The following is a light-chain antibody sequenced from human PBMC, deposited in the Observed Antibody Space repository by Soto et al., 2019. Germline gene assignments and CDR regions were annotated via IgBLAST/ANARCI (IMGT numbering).Light chain of an antibody. CDR2: GAS. Sequence: EIVMTQSPASLSVSPGERVTLSCRAAQNVGRDLAWYQQKPGQAPRLLIYGASTRATGIPARFTGSGSGTEFTLTISSLQSEDSAVYHCQQYINWPLTFGGGTKVEIK. J-gene: IGKJ4*01. CDR3: QQYINWPLT. V-gene: IGKV3D-15*01. CDR1: QNVGRD.